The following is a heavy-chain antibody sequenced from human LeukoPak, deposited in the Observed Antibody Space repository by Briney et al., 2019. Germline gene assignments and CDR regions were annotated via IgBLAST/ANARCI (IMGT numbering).Heavy chain of an antibody. CDR2: IYNDGRT. D-gene: IGHD3-22*01. CDR1: GFTVNNKH. J-gene: IGHJ3*02. V-gene: IGHV3-53*01. Sequence: GGSLRLSCAASGFTVNNKHMTWVRQAPGKGLEWVSLIYNDGRTYYADSVKGRCTISRDNLKNVLYLQMNSLKVEDTALYYCARGLFLSGYLDAFDIWGQGTVVTVSS. CDR3: ARGLFLSGYLDAFDI.